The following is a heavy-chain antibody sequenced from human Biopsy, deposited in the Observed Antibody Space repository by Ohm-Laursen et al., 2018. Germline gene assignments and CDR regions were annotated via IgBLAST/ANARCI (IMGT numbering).Heavy chain of an antibody. CDR2: IYYRGNT. CDR1: GGSISSNYYY. Sequence: SETLSLTCPVSGGSISSNYYYWGWIRQPPGKGLEWIGSIYYRGNTNYNPSLKSRDTISVDTSKNQYSLKLSSATAADTAVFYCARHGSQGYCTGGSCVDYWGQGALVTVSS. J-gene: IGHJ4*02. CDR3: ARHGSQGYCTGGSCVDY. D-gene: IGHD2-15*01. V-gene: IGHV4-39*01.